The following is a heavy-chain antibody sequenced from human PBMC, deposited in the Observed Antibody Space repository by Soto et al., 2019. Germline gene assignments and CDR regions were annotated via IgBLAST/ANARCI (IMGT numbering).Heavy chain of an antibody. J-gene: IGHJ5*02. D-gene: IGHD3-10*01. Sequence: QFQLVQSGAEVKKPGASVKVSCKASGYTFSRYGISWVRQAPGQGLEWMGWISAYNGNTNYAQKLQGRVTMTTDTSTSTAYMELRSLRSDDTAVYYCARDLHGAAGSYWFDPWGQGTLVTVSS. CDR2: ISAYNGNT. CDR3: ARDLHGAAGSYWFDP. CDR1: GYTFSRYG. V-gene: IGHV1-18*01.